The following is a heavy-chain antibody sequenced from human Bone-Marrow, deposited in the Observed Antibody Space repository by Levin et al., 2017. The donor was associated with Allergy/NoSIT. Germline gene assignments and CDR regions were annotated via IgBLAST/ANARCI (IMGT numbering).Heavy chain of an antibody. Sequence: KVSCKLSGFSFTNYWIAWVRQMPGQGLEWMGIIYLDDSDTRYSPSFEGQVTISVDKSINTAYLQWGSLKASDTAHYYCVRHAISGWYNQVGWYFDLWGRGTLVTVSS. D-gene: IGHD6-19*01. J-gene: IGHJ2*01. V-gene: IGHV5-51*01. CDR2: IYLDDSDT. CDR1: GFSFTNYW. CDR3: VRHAISGWYNQVGWYFDL.